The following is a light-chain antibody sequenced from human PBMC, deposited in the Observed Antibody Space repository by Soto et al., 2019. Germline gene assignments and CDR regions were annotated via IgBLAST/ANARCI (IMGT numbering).Light chain of an antibody. CDR2: STS. J-gene: IGKJ1*01. CDR1: QSLSVSY. V-gene: IGKV3-20*01. Sequence: EIVLTQSPGTLSLSPGDRATLSCRASQSLSVSYIAWYQQKPGQAPRLLIYSTSTRATGIPDRFSGRGSGTHFTLAISRLEPEDFAVYYCHQLGDSPQTFGQGTTVEV. CDR3: HQLGDSPQT.